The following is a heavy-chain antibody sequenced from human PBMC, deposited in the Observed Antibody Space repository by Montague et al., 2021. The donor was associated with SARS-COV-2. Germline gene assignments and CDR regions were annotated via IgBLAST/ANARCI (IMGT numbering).Heavy chain of an antibody. Sequence: ETLSLTCTVSGDSVSSSDHYWGWIRQPPGKGLEWLGIVYYSGYTYYNPSVKGRVTISIDASKNQFSLKLNSLTATDTATYHCARRRLREDYFDFWGQGTLLTVSS. V-gene: IGHV4-39*01. J-gene: IGHJ4*02. CDR2: VYYSGYT. D-gene: IGHD4-17*01. CDR1: GDSVSSSDHY. CDR3: ARRRLREDYFDF.